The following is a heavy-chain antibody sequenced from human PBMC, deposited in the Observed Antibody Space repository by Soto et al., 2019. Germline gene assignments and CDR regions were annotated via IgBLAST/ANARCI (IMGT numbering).Heavy chain of an antibody. Sequence: SETLSLTCTVSGGSISSGGYYWSWIRQHPGKGLEWIGYIYYSGSTYYNPSLKSRVTISVDTSKNQFSLKLSSVTAADTAVYYCARLTTGSYSYWGPGTQVTVSS. CDR3: ARLTTGSYSY. D-gene: IGHD6-19*01. CDR2: IYYSGST. V-gene: IGHV4-31*03. J-gene: IGHJ4*02. CDR1: GGSISSGGYY.